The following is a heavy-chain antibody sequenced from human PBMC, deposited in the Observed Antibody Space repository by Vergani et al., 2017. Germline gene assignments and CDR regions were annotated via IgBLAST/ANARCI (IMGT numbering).Heavy chain of an antibody. CDR3: ARWGSYSSSWSKRNYFDY. CDR2: INHSGST. Sequence: QVQLQQWGAGLLKPSETLSLTCAVYGGSFSGYYWSWIRQPPGKGLEWIGEINHSGSTNYNPSLKSRVTISVDTSKFQFSLKLSSVTAADTAVYYCARWGSYSSSWSKRNYFDYWGQGTLVTVSS. V-gene: IGHV4-34*01. CDR1: GGSFSGYY. D-gene: IGHD6-13*01. J-gene: IGHJ4*02.